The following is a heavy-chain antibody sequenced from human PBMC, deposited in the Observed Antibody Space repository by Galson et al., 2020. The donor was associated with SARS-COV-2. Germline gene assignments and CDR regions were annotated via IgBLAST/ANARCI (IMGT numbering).Heavy chain of an antibody. CDR1: GGSISTPSYF. Sequence: SETLSLTCTVSGGSISTPSYFWGWIRQPPGKGLEWIGTIYYSGTTYYNPSLRSRVTISVDTSKNQFSLKLNSLTAADTAVYYCARRGGTVATQRCGLWGRGTLVTVSS. J-gene: IGHJ2*01. CDR2: IYYSGTT. V-gene: IGHV4-39*01. CDR3: ARRGGTVATQRCGL. D-gene: IGHD4-17*01.